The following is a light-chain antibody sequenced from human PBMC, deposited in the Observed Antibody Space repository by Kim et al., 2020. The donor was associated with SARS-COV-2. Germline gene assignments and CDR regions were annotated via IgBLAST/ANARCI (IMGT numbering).Light chain of an antibody. V-gene: IGKV1-33*01. Sequence: DIQMTQSPPSLSASVGDRVSITCQASQYIRNYLNWYQQKPGKAPKLLIYDASKLETGVPSRFSGSGSGTDFTFTIRSLQPEDIATYYCQQYDTLPITFGPGTKVDIK. CDR3: QQYDTLPIT. CDR1: QYIRNY. J-gene: IGKJ3*01. CDR2: DAS.